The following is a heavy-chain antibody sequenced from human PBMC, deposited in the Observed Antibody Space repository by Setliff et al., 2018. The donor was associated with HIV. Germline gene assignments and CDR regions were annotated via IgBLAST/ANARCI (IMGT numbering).Heavy chain of an antibody. D-gene: IGHD1-26*01. J-gene: IGHJ4*02. V-gene: IGHV4-59*08. Sequence: NPSETLSLTCTVSGGSIPSYYWTWIRQPPGKGLEWIGYIYYSGSTNYNPSLKSRLTISLDTSKNQFFLRLSSVTAADTAVYYCAAATTLDYWGQGTLVTVSS. CDR2: IYYSGST. CDR3: AAATTLDY. CDR1: GGSIPSYY.